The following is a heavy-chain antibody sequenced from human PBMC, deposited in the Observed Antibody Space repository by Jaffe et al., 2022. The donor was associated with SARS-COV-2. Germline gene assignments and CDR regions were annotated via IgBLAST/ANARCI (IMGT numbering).Heavy chain of an antibody. Sequence: QVQLVESGGGLVKPGGSLRLSCAASGFTFSDYYMSWIRQAPGKGLEWVSYISSSSSYTNYADSVKGRFTISRDNAKNSLYLQMNSLRAEDTAVYYCAREWVSLEVVAGYRADSGMDVWGQGTTVTVSS. J-gene: IGHJ6*02. CDR1: GFTFSDYY. CDR2: ISSSSSYT. V-gene: IGHV3-11*06. D-gene: IGHD2-15*01. CDR3: AREWVSLEVVAGYRADSGMDV.